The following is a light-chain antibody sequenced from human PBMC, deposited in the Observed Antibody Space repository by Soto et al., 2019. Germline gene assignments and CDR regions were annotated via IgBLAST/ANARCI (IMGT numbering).Light chain of an antibody. CDR1: QTVSSN. Sequence: IVMTESPGTLSLSPGKRAHLSCRASQTVSSNLAWYQQKPGQAPRLLIYDAYNRATGIPPRFSGSGSGTDFTLTISSLEPEDSAVYYCQQRHMWPITFGQGTRLEIK. CDR2: DAY. CDR3: QQRHMWPIT. V-gene: IGKV3-11*01. J-gene: IGKJ5*01.